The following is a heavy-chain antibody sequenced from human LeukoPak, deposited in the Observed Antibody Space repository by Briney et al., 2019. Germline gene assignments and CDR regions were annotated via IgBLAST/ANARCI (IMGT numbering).Heavy chain of an antibody. CDR3: ARELPTFEYFDY. CDR2: IYYSGST. J-gene: IGHJ4*02. V-gene: IGHV4-30-4*08. Sequence: SETLSLTCTVSGGSISSGDCYWSWIRQPPGTGLEWIGYIYYSGSTYYNPSLKSRVTISVDTSKNQFSLKLSSVTAADTAVYYCARELPTFEYFDYWGQGTLVTVSS. CDR1: GGSISSGDCY. D-gene: IGHD6-6*01.